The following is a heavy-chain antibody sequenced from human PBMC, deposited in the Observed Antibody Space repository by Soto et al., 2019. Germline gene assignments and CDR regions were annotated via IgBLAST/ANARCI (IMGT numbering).Heavy chain of an antibody. CDR2: ISGSGGST. Sequence: PGGSLRLSCAASGFTFSSYAMSWVRQAPGKGLEWVSAISGSGGSTYYADSVKGRFTISRDNSKNTLYLQMNSLRAEDTAVYYCAKDWVAALYGGPFDYWGQGTLVTVSS. CDR3: AKDWVAALYGGPFDY. CDR1: GFTFSSYA. V-gene: IGHV3-23*01. D-gene: IGHD2-15*01. J-gene: IGHJ4*02.